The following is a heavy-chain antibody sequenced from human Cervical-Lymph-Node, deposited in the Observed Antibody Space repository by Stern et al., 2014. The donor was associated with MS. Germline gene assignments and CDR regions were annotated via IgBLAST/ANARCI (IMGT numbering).Heavy chain of an antibody. CDR2: LYWDDDD. V-gene: IGHV2-5*02. J-gene: IGHJ6*02. Sequence: ESGPSLVRPTQTVTLTCTVSGFSLSADGVGVGWVRQAPGKALEWLALLYWDDDDRYSQSLKNRLTIKKDTSKNQVVLTMTDMDPEDTGTYYCAHSFGSVSGTYSGMDVWGQGTTVTVS. D-gene: IGHD1-7*01. CDR1: GFSLSADGVG. CDR3: AHSFGSVSGTYSGMDV.